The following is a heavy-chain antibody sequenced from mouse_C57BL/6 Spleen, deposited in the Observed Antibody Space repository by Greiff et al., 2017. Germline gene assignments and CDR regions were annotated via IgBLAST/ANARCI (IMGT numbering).Heavy chain of an antibody. J-gene: IGHJ1*03. CDR1: GFTFSDYG. Sequence: EVHLVESGGGLVKPGGSLKLSCAASGFTFSDYGMHWVRQAPEKGLEWVAYISSGSSTIYYADKVKGRVTISVDNAKNTLFMHMTSLRSEDTAVFFCSRGFYYGSPWYFDVWGTGTTVTVSS. D-gene: IGHD1-1*01. CDR2: ISSGSSTI. CDR3: SRGFYYGSPWYFDV. V-gene: IGHV5-17*01.